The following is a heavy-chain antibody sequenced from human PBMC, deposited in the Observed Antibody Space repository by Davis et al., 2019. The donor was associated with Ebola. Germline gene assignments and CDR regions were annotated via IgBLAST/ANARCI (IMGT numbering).Heavy chain of an antibody. Sequence: PGGSLRLSCAASGFTFSDYFMTWLRQAPGKGLEWISHISDTGYAKYYADSVKGRFTISRDNAESSLYLQINSLRAEDTAVYYCARGGYDTSLVPEAYYYYGMDVWGQGTTVTVSS. CDR1: GFTFSDYF. V-gene: IGHV3-11*04. CDR3: ARGGYDTSLVPEAYYYYGMDV. J-gene: IGHJ6*02. D-gene: IGHD5-18*01. CDR2: ISDTGYAK.